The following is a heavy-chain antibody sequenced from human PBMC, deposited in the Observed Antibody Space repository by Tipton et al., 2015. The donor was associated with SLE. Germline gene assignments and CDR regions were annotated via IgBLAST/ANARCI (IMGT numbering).Heavy chain of an antibody. J-gene: IGHJ5*02. CDR3: ARDRGPTRYCSGGSCYSGGWFDP. CDR1: GFTFSSYS. CDR2: INHSGST. Sequence: LRLSCAASGFTFSSYSMNWVRQAPGKGLEWIGEINHSGSTNYNPSLKSRVTISVDTSKNQFSLKVSSVTAADTAVYYCARDRGPTRYCSGGSCYSGGWFDPWGQGTLVTVSS. D-gene: IGHD2-15*01. V-gene: IGHV4-34*01.